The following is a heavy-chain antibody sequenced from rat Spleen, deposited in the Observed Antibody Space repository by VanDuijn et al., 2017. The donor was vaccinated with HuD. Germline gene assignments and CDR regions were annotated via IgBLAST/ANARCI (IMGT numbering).Heavy chain of an antibody. J-gene: IGHJ2*01. CDR3: ARAWANNYFDY. CDR1: GFSLISYA. D-gene: IGHD4-6*01. Sequence: QVQLKESGPGLVQSSQTLSLTCTVSGFSLISYAVNWIRQPPGKGLEWIATISSGGSTYYSSALKSRLSVSRDTSKSQVFLKMNSLQTEDTAIYFCARAWANNYFDYWGQGVMVTVSS. V-gene: IGHV2-6*01. CDR2: ISSGGST.